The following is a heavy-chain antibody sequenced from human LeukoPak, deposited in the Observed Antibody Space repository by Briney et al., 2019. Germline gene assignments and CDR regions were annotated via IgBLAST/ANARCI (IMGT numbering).Heavy chain of an antibody. CDR3: ARLCGGDCPDDY. CDR1: GGTFSSYA. D-gene: IGHD2-21*02. V-gene: IGHV1-69*05. J-gene: IGHJ4*02. Sequence: SVKVSCKAYGGTFSSYAISWVRQAPGQGLEWMGGIIPIFGTANYAQKFQGRVTITTDESTSTAYMELSSLRSEDTAVYYCARLCGGDCPDDYWGQGTLVTVSS. CDR2: IIPIFGTA.